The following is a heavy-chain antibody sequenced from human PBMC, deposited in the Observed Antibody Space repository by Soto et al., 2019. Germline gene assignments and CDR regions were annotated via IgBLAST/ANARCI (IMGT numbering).Heavy chain of an antibody. J-gene: IGHJ4*02. D-gene: IGHD3-22*01. CDR3: ARQIYDSDTGPNFQYYFDS. V-gene: IGHV5-51*01. Sequence: GESLKISCKATGYSFTNYWIGWVRQMPGKGLEWMGTIYPGDSDTRYGPAFEGQVTISADKSITTVFLQWSSLRASDTAMYYCARQIYDSDTGPNFQYYFDSWGQGTPVTVSS. CDR2: IYPGDSDT. CDR1: GYSFTNYW.